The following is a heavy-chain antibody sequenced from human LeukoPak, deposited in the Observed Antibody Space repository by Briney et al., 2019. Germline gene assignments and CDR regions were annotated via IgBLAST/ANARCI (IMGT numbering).Heavy chain of an antibody. D-gene: IGHD5-18*01. Sequence: GGSLRLSCAASGFTFSSYGMHWVRQAPGKGLEWVSSISSSSSCIYYADSVKGRFTISRDNAKNSLYLQMNSLRAEDTAVYYCARDFLDTAMNAWGQGTLVTVSS. V-gene: IGHV3-21*01. CDR1: GFTFSSYG. CDR3: ARDFLDTAMNA. CDR2: ISSSSSCI. J-gene: IGHJ5*02.